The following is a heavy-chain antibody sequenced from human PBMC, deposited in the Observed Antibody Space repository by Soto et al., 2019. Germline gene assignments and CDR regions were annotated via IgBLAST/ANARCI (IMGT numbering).Heavy chain of an antibody. CDR3: ARGEEIAALTDYFDY. Sequence: QVQLVESGGGVVQPGRSLRLSCAASGFTFSSYGMHWVRQAPGKGLEWVAVIWYDGSNKYYADSVKGRFTISRDNSKNTLYLQMNSLRAEDTAVYYCARGEEIAALTDYFDYWGQGTLVTVSS. CDR2: IWYDGSNK. V-gene: IGHV3-33*01. J-gene: IGHJ4*02. D-gene: IGHD6-6*01. CDR1: GFTFSSYG.